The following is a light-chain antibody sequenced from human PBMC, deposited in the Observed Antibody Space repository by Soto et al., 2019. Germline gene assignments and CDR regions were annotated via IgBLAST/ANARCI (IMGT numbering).Light chain of an antibody. CDR2: GAS. J-gene: IGKJ5*01. CDR1: QSVRSN. Sequence: EIVLTQSPATLSVSPGERATLSCRSSQSVRSNLAWYQQKPGQAPRLLIFGASTRSTNIPGRFSGSGSGTEFTLTISSLQSEDFADYYCQQYQNWPLITFGQGTRLEI. V-gene: IGKV3-15*01. CDR3: QQYQNWPLIT.